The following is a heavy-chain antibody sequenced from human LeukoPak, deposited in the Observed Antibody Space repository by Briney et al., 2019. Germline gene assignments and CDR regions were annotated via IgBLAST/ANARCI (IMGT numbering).Heavy chain of an antibody. J-gene: IGHJ6*03. CDR3: AGGYLYYYYYYMDV. CDR2: VNHTGST. CDR1: GGSFSGYF. V-gene: IGHV4-34*01. D-gene: IGHD2-2*02. Sequence: SDTLSLTCAVYGGSFSGYFWNWFRQPPGKGLGWIGEVNHTGSTNYNPSLKSRVIISVDTSKNQFSLKLTSMTAADTAIYYCAGGYLYYYYYYMDVWGKGTTVTVSS.